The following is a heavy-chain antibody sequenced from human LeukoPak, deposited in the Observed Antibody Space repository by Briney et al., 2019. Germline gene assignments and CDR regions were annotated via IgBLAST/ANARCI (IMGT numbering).Heavy chain of an antibody. CDR3: AREGRGDCSGGSCHSLDY. CDR1: GGSISSGDYY. V-gene: IGHV4-61*08. D-gene: IGHD2-15*01. CDR2: IYYSGST. J-gene: IGHJ4*02. Sequence: PSETLSLTCTVSGGSISSGDYYWSWIRQPPGKGLEWIGHIYYSGSTNYNPSLKSRVTISVDTSKNQFSLKLSSVTAADTAVYYCAREGRGDCSGGSCHSLDYWGQGTLVTVSS.